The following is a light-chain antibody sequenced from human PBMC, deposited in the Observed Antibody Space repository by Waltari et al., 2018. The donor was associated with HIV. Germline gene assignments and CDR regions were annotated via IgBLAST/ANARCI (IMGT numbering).Light chain of an antibody. CDR2: GAS. CDR1: QRFSSN. V-gene: IGKV3-15*01. J-gene: IGKJ1*01. Sequence: EIVMTQSPATLSVSPGDRATLSCRASQRFSSNLAWYQQEPGQAPRLLIYGASTRATGIPARFSGSGSGTEFTLTISSLQSEDFAVYYCQQYNKWPWTFGQGTKVEIK. CDR3: QQYNKWPWT.